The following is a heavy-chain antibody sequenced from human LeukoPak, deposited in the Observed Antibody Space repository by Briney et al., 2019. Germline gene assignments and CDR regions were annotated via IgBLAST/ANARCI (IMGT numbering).Heavy chain of an antibody. J-gene: IGHJ6*03. V-gene: IGHV4-59*01. Sequence: SETLSLTCAVYGGSFSGYYWSWIRQPPGKGLEWIGYIYYSGSTNYNPSLKSRVTISVDTSKNQISLKLSSVTAADTAVYYCARGYPYYDFWSGYSPRYMDVWGKGTTVTVSS. D-gene: IGHD3-3*01. CDR3: ARGYPYYDFWSGYSPRYMDV. CDR2: IYYSGST. CDR1: GGSFSGYY.